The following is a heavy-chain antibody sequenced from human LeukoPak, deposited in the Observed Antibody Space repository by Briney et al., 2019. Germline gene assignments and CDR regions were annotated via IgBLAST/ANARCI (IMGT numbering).Heavy chain of an antibody. V-gene: IGHV3-9*03. CDR3: AKDMELYGSGRGYMDA. D-gene: IGHD3-10*01. CDR1: GFTFDDYA. CDR2: ISWNSGSI. Sequence: GRSLRLSCAASGFTFDDYAMHWVRQAPGKGLEWVSGISWNSGSIGYADSVKGRFTISRDNAKNSLYLQMNSLRAEDMALYYCAKDMELYGSGRGYMDAWGKGTTVTVSS. J-gene: IGHJ6*03.